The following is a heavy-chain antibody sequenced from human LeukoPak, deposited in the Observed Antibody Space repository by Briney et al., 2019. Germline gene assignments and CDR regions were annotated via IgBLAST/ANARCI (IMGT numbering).Heavy chain of an antibody. D-gene: IGHD3-10*01. V-gene: IGHV3-23*01. CDR3: ANALSGSGTPGVDY. J-gene: IGHJ4*02. Sequence: GGSLRLSCAASGFTFSSYAMSWVRQAPGKGLEWVSAISGSGGSTYYADSVKGRFTISRDNSKNTLYLQMNSLRAEDTAVYYCANALSGSGTPGVDYWGQGTLVTVSS. CDR1: GFTFSSYA. CDR2: ISGSGGST.